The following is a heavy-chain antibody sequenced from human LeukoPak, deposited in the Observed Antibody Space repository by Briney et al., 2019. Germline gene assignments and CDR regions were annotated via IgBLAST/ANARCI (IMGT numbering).Heavy chain of an antibody. CDR1: GGTFSSYA. J-gene: IGHJ4*02. CDR2: IIPIFGTT. V-gene: IGHV1-69*06. CDR3: ARGGVAAAGNSADY. D-gene: IGHD6-13*01. Sequence: VASVKVSCKASGGTFSSYAISWVRQAPGQGLEWMGGIIPIFGTTNYAQKFQDRVTITADKSTSTAYMELSSLRSEDTAVYYCARGGVAAAGNSADYWGQGTLVTVSS.